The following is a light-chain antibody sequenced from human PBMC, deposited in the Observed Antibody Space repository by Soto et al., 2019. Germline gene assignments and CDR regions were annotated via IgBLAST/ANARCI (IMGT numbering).Light chain of an antibody. Sequence: EIVMTQSPSTLSVSPGERATLSCRASQRVSNDFAWYQQKPGQAPRLLIYGASNRATGIPDRFSGSGSGTDFTLTISRLQPEDFAVYYCQQYGSSGTFGQGTKVDIK. CDR1: QRVSND. CDR3: QQYGSSGT. J-gene: IGKJ1*01. CDR2: GAS. V-gene: IGKV3-20*01.